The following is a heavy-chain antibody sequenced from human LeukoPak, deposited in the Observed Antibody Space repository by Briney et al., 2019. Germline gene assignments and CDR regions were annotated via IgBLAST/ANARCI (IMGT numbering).Heavy chain of an antibody. CDR3: ARLDAAAGRYLQFFY. Sequence: SETLSLTCTVSGGSISNYYWSWIRQSPEQGLEWIGYIHDSVSTNNNPSLKSRVTISVDTSKNQFSLKLSSVTAADTAVYYCARLDAAAGRYLQFFYWGQGTLVTVSS. CDR2: IHDSVST. D-gene: IGHD5-24*01. CDR1: GGSISNYY. J-gene: IGHJ4*02. V-gene: IGHV4-59*08.